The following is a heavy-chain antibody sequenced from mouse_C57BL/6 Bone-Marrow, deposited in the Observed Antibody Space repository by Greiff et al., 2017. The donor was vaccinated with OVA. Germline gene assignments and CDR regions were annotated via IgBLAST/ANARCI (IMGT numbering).Heavy chain of an antibody. V-gene: IGHV1-42*01. Sequence: VQLQQSGPELVKPGASVKISCKASGYSFTGYYMNWVKQSPEKSLEWIGEINPSTGGTTYNQKFKAKATLTVDKSSSTAYLQLKSLTSEDSAVYYCARGIGCHQAWFAYWGQGTLVTVSA. CDR2: INPSTGGT. CDR3: ARGIGCHQAWFAY. CDR1: GYSFTGYY. J-gene: IGHJ3*01.